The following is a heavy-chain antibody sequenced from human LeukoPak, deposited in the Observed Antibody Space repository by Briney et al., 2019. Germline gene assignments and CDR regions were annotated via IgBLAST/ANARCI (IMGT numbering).Heavy chain of an antibody. CDR3: ARGLRTLIAARPSAFDI. CDR1: GGSFSGYY. V-gene: IGHV4-34*01. D-gene: IGHD6-6*01. J-gene: IGHJ3*02. CDR2: INHSGST. Sequence: SETLSLTCAVYGGSFSGYYWNWIRQPPGKGLEWVGEINHSGSTNDHPSLKSRVTISVDTSKNQFSLKLSSVTAADTAIYYCARGLRTLIAARPSAFDIWGQGTMVTVSS.